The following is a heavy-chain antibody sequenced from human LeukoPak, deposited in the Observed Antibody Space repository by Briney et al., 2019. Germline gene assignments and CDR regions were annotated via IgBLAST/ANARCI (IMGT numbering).Heavy chain of an antibody. J-gene: IGHJ4*02. V-gene: IGHV4-34*01. CDR3: ARHGGGYDPYYFDY. D-gene: IGHD5-12*01. CDR2: INHSGST. Sequence: PSETLSLTCAVYGGSFSGYYWSWIRQPPGKGLEWIGEINHSGSTNYNPSLKSRVTISVDTSKNQFSLKLSSVTAADTAVYYCARHGGGYDPYYFDYWGQGTLVTVSS. CDR1: GGSFSGYY.